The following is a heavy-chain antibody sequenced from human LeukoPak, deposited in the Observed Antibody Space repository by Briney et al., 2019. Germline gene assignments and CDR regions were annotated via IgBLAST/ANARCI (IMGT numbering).Heavy chain of an antibody. V-gene: IGHV3-30*18. CDR1: GFTFSSYG. CDR2: ISYDGSNK. J-gene: IGHJ4*02. Sequence: GGSLRLSCAASGFTFSSYGMHWVRQAPGKGLEWVAVISYDGSNKYYADFVKGRFTISRDNSKNTLYLQMNSLRAEDTAVYYCAKARGYYDSSGYSDPFDYWGQGTLVTVSS. D-gene: IGHD3-22*01. CDR3: AKARGYYDSSGYSDPFDY.